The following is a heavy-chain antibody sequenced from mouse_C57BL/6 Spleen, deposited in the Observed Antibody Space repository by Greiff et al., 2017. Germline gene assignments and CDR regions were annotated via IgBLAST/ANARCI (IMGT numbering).Heavy chain of an antibody. CDR3: ARDRQLRLQDAMDY. D-gene: IGHD3-2*02. CDR1: GFTFSSYG. CDR2: ISSGGSYL. V-gene: IGHV5-6*01. J-gene: IGHJ4*01. Sequence: EVQLVEFGGDLVKPGGSLKLSCAASGFTFSSYGMSWVRQTPDKRLEWVATISSGGSYLYYPDSVKGRFPISRDNAKNTLYLQMSSLKSEDTAMYYCARDRQLRLQDAMDYWGQGTSVTGSS.